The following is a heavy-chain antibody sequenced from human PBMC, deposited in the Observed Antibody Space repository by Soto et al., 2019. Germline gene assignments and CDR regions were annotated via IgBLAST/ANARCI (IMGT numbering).Heavy chain of an antibody. CDR3: ARGNALNDY. V-gene: IGHV3-11*01. J-gene: IGHJ4*02. CDR1: GFSFSDYY. D-gene: IGHD2-2*01. CDR2: IRSSDNTR. Sequence: GSLRLSCAASGFSFSDYYMSWIRQAPGKGLEWVSYIRSSDNTRYYADSVKGRFTISRDNAKNSLYLQMNSLRAEDTAVYYCARGNALNDYWGQGTLVTVSS.